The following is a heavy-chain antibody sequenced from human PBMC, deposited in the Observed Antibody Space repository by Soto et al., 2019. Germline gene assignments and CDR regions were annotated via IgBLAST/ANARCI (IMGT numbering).Heavy chain of an antibody. V-gene: IGHV4-30-4*01. Sequence: SETLSLTCTVSGGSISSGDYYWSWLRQPPGKGLEWIGYIYYSGSTYYNPSLKSRVTISVDTSKNHFSLKLSSVTAADTAVYYCATIKLGSNRLDYWGQGTLVTVSS. CDR1: GGSISSGDYY. CDR2: IYYSGST. D-gene: IGHD3-10*01. CDR3: ATIKLGSNRLDY. J-gene: IGHJ4*02.